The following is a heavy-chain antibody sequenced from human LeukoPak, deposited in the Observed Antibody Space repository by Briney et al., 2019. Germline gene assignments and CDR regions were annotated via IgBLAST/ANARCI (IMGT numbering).Heavy chain of an antibody. V-gene: IGHV4-34*01. J-gene: IGHJ4*02. CDR1: GGSFSGYY. CDR2: INHSGST. D-gene: IGHD5-12*01. Sequence: PSETLSLTCAVYGGSFSGYYWCWIRQPPGKGLEWIGEINHSGSTNYNPSLKSRVTISVDTSKNQFSLKLSSVTAADTAVYYCARESHYYFDYWGQGTLVTVSS. CDR3: ARESHYYFDY.